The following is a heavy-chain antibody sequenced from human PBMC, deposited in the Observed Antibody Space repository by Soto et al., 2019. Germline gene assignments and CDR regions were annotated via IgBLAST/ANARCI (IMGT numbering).Heavy chain of an antibody. CDR2: INHSGST. J-gene: IGHJ5*02. CDR1: GGSFSGYY. Sequence: TSETLSLTCAVYGGSFSGYYWSWIRQPPGKGLEWIGEINHSGSTNYNPSLKSRVTISVDTSKNQFSLKLSSVTAADTAVYYCARTYCSSTSCYWWFDPWGQGTLVTVSS. D-gene: IGHD2-2*01. CDR3: ARTYCSSTSCYWWFDP. V-gene: IGHV4-34*01.